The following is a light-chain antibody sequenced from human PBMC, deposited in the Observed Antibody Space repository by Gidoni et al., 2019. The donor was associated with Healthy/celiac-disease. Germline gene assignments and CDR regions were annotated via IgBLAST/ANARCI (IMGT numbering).Light chain of an antibody. CDR2: AAS. J-gene: IGKJ1*01. V-gene: IGKV1-39*01. CDR3: QQSHSTPPWT. Sequence: DIQMTQSPSSLSESVGDRVTITGRASQSMSSYLNWYKQKPGKAHKLMLYAASSLQSGVPSRFSGSGSGTDITLTLSSLQPEDFATYVCQQSHSTPPWTFGQGTKVEIQ. CDR1: QSMSSY.